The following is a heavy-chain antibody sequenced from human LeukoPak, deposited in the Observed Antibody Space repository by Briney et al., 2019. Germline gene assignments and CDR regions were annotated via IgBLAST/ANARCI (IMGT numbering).Heavy chain of an antibody. Sequence: ASVRVSCKASGYTFTSYYMHWVRQAPGQGLEWMGIINPSGGSTSYAQKFQGRVTMTRDTSTSTVYMELSSLRSEDTSVYYCARDQSLPKDYYYDSTSDAFDIWGQGTMVIVSS. D-gene: IGHD3-22*01. CDR2: INPSGGST. CDR3: ARDQSLPKDYYYDSTSDAFDI. J-gene: IGHJ3*02. CDR1: GYTFTSYY. V-gene: IGHV1-46*01.